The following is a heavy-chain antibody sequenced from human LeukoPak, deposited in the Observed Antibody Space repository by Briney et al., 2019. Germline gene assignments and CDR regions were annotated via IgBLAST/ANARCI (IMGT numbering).Heavy chain of an antibody. Sequence: PSETLSLTCTVSGGSISSYYWSWIRQSPGKGLEWIGYIYTSGSTNYNPSLKSRVTISVDTSKNQFSLKLSSVTAADTAVYYCASISYYYDSSGYVDYYMDVWGKGTTVTVSS. CDR2: IYTSGST. CDR1: GGSISSYY. J-gene: IGHJ6*03. D-gene: IGHD3-22*01. CDR3: ASISYYYDSSGYVDYYMDV. V-gene: IGHV4-4*09.